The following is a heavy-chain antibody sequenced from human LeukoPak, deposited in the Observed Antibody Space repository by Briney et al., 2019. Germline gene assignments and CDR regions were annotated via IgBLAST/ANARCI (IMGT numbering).Heavy chain of an antibody. CDR2: IIPLPDIS. V-gene: IGHV1-69*04. CDR3: ASGGGCSSNSCTLNY. J-gene: IGHJ4*02. Sequence: SVKVSCKASGGTFTNYAISWVRQAPGQGLEWMGRIIPLPDISDYAQKFQGRVTITADKSTSIAYMELSSLRSEDTAVYYCASGGGCSSNSCTLNYWGQGTLVTVSS. D-gene: IGHD2-2*01. CDR1: GGTFTNYA.